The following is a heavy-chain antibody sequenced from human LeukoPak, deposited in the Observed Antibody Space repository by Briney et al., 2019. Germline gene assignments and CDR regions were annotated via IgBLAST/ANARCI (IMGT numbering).Heavy chain of an antibody. CDR3: AVATIKDYFDY. J-gene: IGHJ4*02. V-gene: IGHV3-48*03. Sequence: GSLRLSCAASGFTFSSYEMNWVRQAPGEGLELVSYISSSGSTIYYADSVKGRFTISRDNAKNSLYLQMNSLRAEDTAVYYCAVATIKDYFDYWGQGTLVTVSS. D-gene: IGHD5-24*01. CDR1: GFTFSSYE. CDR2: ISSSGSTI.